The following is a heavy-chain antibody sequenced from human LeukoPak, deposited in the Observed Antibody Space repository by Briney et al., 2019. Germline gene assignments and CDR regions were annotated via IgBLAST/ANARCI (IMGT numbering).Heavy chain of an antibody. V-gene: IGHV4-34*01. CDR2: INHSGST. Sequence: SETLSLTCAVYGGSFSGYYWSWIRQPPGKGLEWIGEINHSGSTNYNPSLKSRVIISVDTSKNQLSLKLSSVTAADTAVYYCGSNMVRGVRDYWGQGTLVTVSS. D-gene: IGHD3-10*01. CDR3: GSNMVRGVRDY. CDR1: GGSFSGYY. J-gene: IGHJ4*02.